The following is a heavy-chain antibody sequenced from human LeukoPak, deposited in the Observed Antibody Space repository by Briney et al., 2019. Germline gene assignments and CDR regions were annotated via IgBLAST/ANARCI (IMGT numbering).Heavy chain of an antibody. J-gene: IGHJ5*02. CDR3: ASPSYCSSTSCSPDH. V-gene: IGHV1-2*06. Sequence: ASVKVSCKASGYTFTSYGISWVRQAPGQGLEWMGRINPNSGGTNYAQKFQGRVTMTRDTSISAAYMELSRLRSDDTAVYYCASPSYCSSTSCSPDHWGQGTLVTVSS. CDR2: INPNSGGT. D-gene: IGHD2-2*01. CDR1: GYTFTSYG.